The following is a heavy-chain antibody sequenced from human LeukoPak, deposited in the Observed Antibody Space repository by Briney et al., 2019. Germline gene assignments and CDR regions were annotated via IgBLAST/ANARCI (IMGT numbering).Heavy chain of an antibody. V-gene: IGHV1-69*05. CDR1: GGTFSSYA. Sequence: ASVKVSCKASGGTFSSYAISWVRQAPGQGLEWMGGIIPIFGTANYAQKFQGRVTITTDESTSTAYMELSSLRSEDTAVYYCASNIVATIWRRYYFDYWGQGTLVTVSS. D-gene: IGHD5-12*01. CDR2: IIPIFGTA. CDR3: ASNIVATIWRRYYFDY. J-gene: IGHJ4*02.